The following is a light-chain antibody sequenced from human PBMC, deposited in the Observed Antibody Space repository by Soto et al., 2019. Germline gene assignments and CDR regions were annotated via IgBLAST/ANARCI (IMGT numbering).Light chain of an antibody. CDR3: QQYNYWPRT. CDR1: QSVSSY. J-gene: IGKJ1*01. CDR2: AAS. V-gene: IGKV3-15*01. Sequence: EIVLTQSPATLSLSPGERATLSCRASQSVSSYLAWYQQKPGQAPRLLIYAASTRATGIPGRFSGSGSGTEFSLTISSLQSEDFAVYYCQQYNYWPRTFGQGTKVDI.